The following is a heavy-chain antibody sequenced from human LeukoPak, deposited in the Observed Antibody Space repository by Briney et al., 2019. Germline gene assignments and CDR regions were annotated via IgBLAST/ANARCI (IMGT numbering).Heavy chain of an antibody. D-gene: IGHD5-18*01. Sequence: SETLSLTCTVSGGSISSYCWSWIRQPPGKGLEWIGYIYYSGSTNYNPSLKSRVTISVDTSKNQFSLKLSSVTAADTAVYYCARVNVVRYSYVVDYWGQGTLVTVSS. J-gene: IGHJ4*02. CDR2: IYYSGST. V-gene: IGHV4-59*01. CDR1: GGSISSYC. CDR3: ARVNVVRYSYVVDY.